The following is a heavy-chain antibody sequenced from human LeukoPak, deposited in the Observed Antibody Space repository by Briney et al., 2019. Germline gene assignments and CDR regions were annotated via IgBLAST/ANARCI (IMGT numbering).Heavy chain of an antibody. J-gene: IGHJ3*02. D-gene: IGHD5-18*01. CDR2: ISWNSGSI. CDR3: AKSLLSADTAMVYFDI. Sequence: GGSLRLSRAASGFTFDDYAMHWVRQAPGKGLEWVSGISWNSGSIGYADSVKGRFTISRDNAKNSLYLQMNSLRAEDTALYYCAKSLLSADTAMVYFDIWGQGTMVTVSS. V-gene: IGHV3-9*01. CDR1: GFTFDDYA.